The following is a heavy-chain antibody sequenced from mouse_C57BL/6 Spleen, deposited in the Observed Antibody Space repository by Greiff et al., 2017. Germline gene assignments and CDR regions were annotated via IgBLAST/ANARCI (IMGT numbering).Heavy chain of an antibody. Sequence: EVKLMESGGDLVKPGGSLKLSCAASGFTFSSYGMSWVRQTPDKRLEWVATISSGGSYTYYPDSVKGRFTISRDNAKNTLYLQMSSLKSEDTAMYYCARHEGGWGQGTLVTVSA. CDR3: ARHEGG. CDR1: GFTFSSYG. V-gene: IGHV5-6*01. J-gene: IGHJ3*01. CDR2: ISSGGSYT.